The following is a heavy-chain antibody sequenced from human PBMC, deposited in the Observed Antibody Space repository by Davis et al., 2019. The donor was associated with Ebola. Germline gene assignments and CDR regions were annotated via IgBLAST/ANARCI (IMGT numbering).Heavy chain of an antibody. CDR1: GYTFTSYY. CDR3: AREVGDGYNPYYFDY. V-gene: IGHV1-69*13. Sequence: SVKVSCKASGYTFTSYYMHWVRQAPGQGLEWMGGIIPIFGTANYAQKFQGRVTITADESTSTAYMELRSLRSDDTAVYYCAREVGDGYNPYYFDYWGQGTLVTVSS. J-gene: IGHJ4*02. CDR2: IIPIFGTA. D-gene: IGHD5-24*01.